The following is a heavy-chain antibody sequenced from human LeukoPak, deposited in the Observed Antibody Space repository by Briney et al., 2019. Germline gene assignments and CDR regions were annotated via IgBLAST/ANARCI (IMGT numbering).Heavy chain of an antibody. CDR3: AKAPRGNDDYFDY. CDR1: GFTFDDYG. Sequence: GGSLRLSCAASGFTFDDYGMHWVRQAPGKGLEWVSGISWNSGSIGYADSVEGRFTISRDNAKNSLYLQMNSLRAEDTALYYCAKAPRGNDDYFDYWGQGILVTVSS. J-gene: IGHJ4*02. V-gene: IGHV3-9*01. D-gene: IGHD3-16*01. CDR2: ISWNSGSI.